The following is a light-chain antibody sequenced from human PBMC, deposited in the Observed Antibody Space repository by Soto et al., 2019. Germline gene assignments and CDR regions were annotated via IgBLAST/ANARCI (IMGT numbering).Light chain of an antibody. CDR2: DAS. CDR1: QSVSIN. V-gene: IGKV3D-15*01. CDR3: QQYNNWHPLT. Sequence: EIVMTQSPGTLSVSPGERATLSCRVSQSVSINLAWYQQKPGQAPRLLIYDASTRATGIPARFSGSGSGTEFTLTISSLQSKDFAVYYCQQYNNWHPLTFGGGTKVEIK. J-gene: IGKJ4*01.